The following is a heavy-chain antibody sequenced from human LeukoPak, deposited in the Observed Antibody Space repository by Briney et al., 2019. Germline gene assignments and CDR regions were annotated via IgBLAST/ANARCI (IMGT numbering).Heavy chain of an antibody. J-gene: IGHJ4*02. CDR2: ISPHNDNR. CDR1: GYTFTNFG. D-gene: IGHD3-16*01. CDR3: ARDTKTSIIIIFGGPDDYFDY. Sequence: ASVKVSCKASGYTFTNFGISWVRQAPGQGLEWLGWISPHNDNRNYAQNVQGRVTMTADTSTNTAYMELRSLRSDDTAVYYCARDTKTSIIIIFGGPDDYFDYWGQGTLVTVSS. V-gene: IGHV1-18*01.